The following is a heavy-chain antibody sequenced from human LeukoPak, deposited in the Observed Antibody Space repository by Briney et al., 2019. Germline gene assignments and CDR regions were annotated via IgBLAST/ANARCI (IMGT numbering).Heavy chain of an antibody. J-gene: IGHJ3*02. CDR1: GGSIGGYY. CDR3: ARDRVPRGYYGSRLADAFDI. V-gene: IGHV4-59*01. Sequence: SETLSLTCTVSGGSIGGYYWNWIRQPPGKGLECIGYAYYSGNTDYNPSLKSRVTISVDTSKNQFSLKLRSVTAADTAVYYCARDRVPRGYYGSRLADAFDIWGQGTLVTVSS. D-gene: IGHD3-22*01. CDR2: AYYSGNT.